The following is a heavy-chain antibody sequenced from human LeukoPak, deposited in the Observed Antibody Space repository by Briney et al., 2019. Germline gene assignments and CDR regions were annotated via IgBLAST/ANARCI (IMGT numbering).Heavy chain of an antibody. Sequence: ASVKVSCKASGYTFTSYGISWVRQAPGQGLEWMGWISAYNGNTNYAQKLQGRVTMTTDTSTSTAYMELRSLRSDDTAVYYCARLSSYDSSGYYLYWGQGTLVTVSS. J-gene: IGHJ4*02. D-gene: IGHD3-22*01. CDR1: GYTFTSYG. CDR3: ARLSSYDSSGYYLY. CDR2: ISAYNGNT. V-gene: IGHV1-18*01.